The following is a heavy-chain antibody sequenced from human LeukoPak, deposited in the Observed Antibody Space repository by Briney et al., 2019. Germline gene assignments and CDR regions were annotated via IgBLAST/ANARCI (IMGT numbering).Heavy chain of an antibody. CDR1: GGSISSGGYY. CDR3: AREDGIAAAGTHWYYYYYGMDV. V-gene: IGHV4-31*03. J-gene: IGHJ6*02. D-gene: IGHD6-13*01. Sequence: SETLSLTCTVSGGSISSGGYYWSWIRQHPGKGLEWIGYIYYSGSTYYNPSLKSRVTISVDTSKIQFSLKLSSVTAADTAVYYCAREDGIAAAGTHWYYYYYGMDVWGQGTTVTVSS. CDR2: IYYSGST.